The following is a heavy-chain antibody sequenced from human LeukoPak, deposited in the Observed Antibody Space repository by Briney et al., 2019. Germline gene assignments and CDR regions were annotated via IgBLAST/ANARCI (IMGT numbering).Heavy chain of an antibody. CDR3: ARHVVVVPAAMTEGNYFDY. CDR2: IYYSGST. D-gene: IGHD2-2*01. CDR1: GGSISSSSYY. J-gene: IGHJ4*02. V-gene: IGHV4-39*01. Sequence: TSETLSLTCTVSGGSISSSSYYWGWIRQPPGKGLEWIGSIYYSGSTYYNPSLKSRVTISADTSKNQFSLKLSSVTAADTAVYYCARHVVVVPAAMTEGNYFDYWGQGTLVTVSS.